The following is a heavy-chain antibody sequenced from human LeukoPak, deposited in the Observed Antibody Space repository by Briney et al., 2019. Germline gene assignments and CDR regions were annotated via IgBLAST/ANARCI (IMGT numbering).Heavy chain of an antibody. CDR3: ASTLAGYCSSTSCLYFDY. CDR2: IYHSGST. V-gene: IGHV4-38-2*02. J-gene: IGHJ4*02. CDR1: GGSISSYY. D-gene: IGHD2-2*03. Sequence: SETLSLTCTVSGGSISSYYWGWIRQPPGKGLEWIGSIYHSGSTYYNPSLKSRVTISVDTSKNQFSLKLSSVTAADTAVYYCASTLAGYCSSTSCLYFDYWGQGTLVTVSS.